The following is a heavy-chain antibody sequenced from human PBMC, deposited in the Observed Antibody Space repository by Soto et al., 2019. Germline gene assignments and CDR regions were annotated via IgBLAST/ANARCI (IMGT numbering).Heavy chain of an antibody. CDR1: GGSFSGYY. Sequence: QVQLQQWGAGLLKPSEILSLTCAVYGGSFSGYYWTWIRQPPGTGLEWIGEINHSGSTNYNPSLKSRVTMSVDTSKSQFSLKLTSVTAADTAVYYCARDKITCLFDYWGQGTLVTVSS. D-gene: IGHD3-10*01. J-gene: IGHJ4*02. CDR3: ARDKITCLFDY. CDR2: INHSGST. V-gene: IGHV4-34*01.